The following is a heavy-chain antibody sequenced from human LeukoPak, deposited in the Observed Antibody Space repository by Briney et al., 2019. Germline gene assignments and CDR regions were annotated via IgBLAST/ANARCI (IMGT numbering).Heavy chain of an antibody. V-gene: IGHV1-18*01. CDR2: ISAYNGNT. D-gene: IGHD6-13*01. CDR1: GYTFTSYG. J-gene: IGHJ5*02. Sequence: ASVKVSCKASGYTFTSYGISWVRQAPGQGLEWMGWISAYNGNTNYAQKLQGRVTMTTDTSTSTAYMELRSLRSDDTAVYYCARELVPIAAADTIGWFDPWGQGTLVTVSS. CDR3: ARELVPIAAADTIGWFDP.